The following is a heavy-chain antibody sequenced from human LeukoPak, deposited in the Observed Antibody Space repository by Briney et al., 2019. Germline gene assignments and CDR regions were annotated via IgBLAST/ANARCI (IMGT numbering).Heavy chain of an antibody. CDR2: ISYDGSNK. CDR1: GFTFSTYG. Sequence: PGGSLRLSCAASGFTFSTYGMHWVRQAPGKGLEWVAVISYDGSNKYYADSVKGRFTISRDNSKNTLYLQMNSLRAEDTAVYYCARSRYGSGSYYNYYYYGMDVWGQGTTVTVSS. CDR3: ARSRYGSGSYYNYYYYGMDV. J-gene: IGHJ6*02. V-gene: IGHV3-30*03. D-gene: IGHD3-10*01.